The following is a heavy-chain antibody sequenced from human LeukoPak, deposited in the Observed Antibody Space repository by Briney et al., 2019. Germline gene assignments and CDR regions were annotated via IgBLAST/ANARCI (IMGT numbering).Heavy chain of an antibody. Sequence: SETLSLTCTVSGGSISSYYWSWIRQPPGRGLEWIGCIFYSGSANYNPSLKSRVTISVDTSNNQFSLKLSSVTAADTAVYYCARRYCSGGSCYSCLDYWGQGTLVTVSS. D-gene: IGHD2-15*01. CDR2: IFYSGSA. CDR3: ARRYCSGGSCYSCLDY. J-gene: IGHJ4*02. CDR1: GGSISSYY. V-gene: IGHV4-59*08.